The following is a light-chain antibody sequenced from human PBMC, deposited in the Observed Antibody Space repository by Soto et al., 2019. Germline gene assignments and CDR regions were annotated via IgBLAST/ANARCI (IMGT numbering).Light chain of an antibody. J-gene: IGKJ4*01. CDR1: QTISGTY. CDR2: SSS. V-gene: IGKV3-20*01. CDR3: QQYGYLVT. Sequence: EIVLTQSPGTLSLSPGERATLSCSASQTISGTYLAWYQQKPGQAPRLLIYSSSSRAAGVSDRFGGSGSGTDFTLTISRLEPEDFAMYYCQQYGYLVTFGGGTKVDI.